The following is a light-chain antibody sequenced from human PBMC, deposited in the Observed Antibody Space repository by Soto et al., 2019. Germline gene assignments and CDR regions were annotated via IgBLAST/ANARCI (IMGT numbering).Light chain of an antibody. CDR2: EVN. V-gene: IGLV2-8*01. Sequence: QSALSQPPSASGSLGQSVTISCTGTSSDIGRNKYVSWYQQHPGKAPKLMIYEVNKRPSGVPDRFSGSKSGNTASLTVSGLQAEDETDYYCSTYAGGNNPYVFGTGTKLTVL. CDR1: SSDIGRNKY. CDR3: STYAGGNNPYV. J-gene: IGLJ1*01.